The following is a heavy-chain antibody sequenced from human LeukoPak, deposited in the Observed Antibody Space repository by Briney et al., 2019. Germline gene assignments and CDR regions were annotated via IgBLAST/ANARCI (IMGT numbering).Heavy chain of an antibody. CDR3: ARDPGDTVK. V-gene: IGHV3-21*06. CDR1: GFSFSSYG. Sequence: PGGSEPLFCTASGFSFSSYGMSWVRQAPGKGLEWVSSITSTSSYMFYADSVKGRFTISRDNAKSSLYLQMDSLRAEDTAVYYCARDPGDTVKWGQGALVADPS. D-gene: IGHD4-11*01. CDR2: ITSTSSYM. J-gene: IGHJ4*02.